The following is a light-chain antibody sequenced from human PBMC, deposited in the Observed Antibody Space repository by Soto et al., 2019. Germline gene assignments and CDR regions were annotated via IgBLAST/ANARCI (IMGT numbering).Light chain of an antibody. CDR2: DAS. CDR3: QERSNWPPV. V-gene: IGKV3-11*01. Sequence: EIVLTQSPATLSLSPGERATLSCRASQSVSRYLAWYQQKPGQAPRLLIYDASNRATGIPARFSGSGSGTDFTLTISSLEPEDFAVYYCQERSNWPPVFGAGTKVDFK. CDR1: QSVSRY. J-gene: IGKJ3*01.